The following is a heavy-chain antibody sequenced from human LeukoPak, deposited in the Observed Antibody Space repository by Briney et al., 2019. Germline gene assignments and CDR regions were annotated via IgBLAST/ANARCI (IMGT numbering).Heavy chain of an antibody. D-gene: IGHD1-7*01. V-gene: IGHV3-7*01. CDR1: GFTFSEAW. CDR2: INEDGSEK. J-gene: IGHJ4*02. CDR3: ARGGTRGSVDY. Sequence: GGSLRLSCVASGFTFSEAWMSWVRQAPGKGLEWVANINEDGSEKYYVDSVKGRFTISRDNAKNSLYLQMNSLRAEDTAVYYCARGGTRGSVDYWGQGTLVTVSS.